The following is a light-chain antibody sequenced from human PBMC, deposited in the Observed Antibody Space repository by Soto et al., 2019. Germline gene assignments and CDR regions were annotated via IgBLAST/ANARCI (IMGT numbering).Light chain of an antibody. J-gene: IGLJ1*01. CDR3: GSWDSSLSAYV. CDR1: ISNIGGNS. V-gene: IGLV1-51*01. Sequence: QSVLTQPPSVSAAPGQKGTISCSGSISNIGGNSVSWYQQLPGTAPKLLIYDDDKRPSGIPYRFSGSKSGTSATMGITGFQTGDEADYYCGSWDSSLSAYVFRTGTKVTVL. CDR2: DDD.